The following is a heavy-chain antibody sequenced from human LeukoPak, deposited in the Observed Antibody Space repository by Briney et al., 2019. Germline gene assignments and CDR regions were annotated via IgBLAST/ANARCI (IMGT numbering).Heavy chain of an antibody. V-gene: IGHV4-34*01. CDR1: GGSFSGYY. J-gene: IGHJ5*02. D-gene: IGHD3-9*01. CDR3: ARVLRYFDWLLGAYNWFDP. CDR2: INHSGST. Sequence: PSETLSLTCAVYGGSFSGYYWSWIRQPPGKGLEWIGEINHSGSTNYNPSLKSRVTISVDTSKNQFSLKLSSVTAADTAVYYCARVLRYFDWLLGAYNWFDPWGQGTLATVSS.